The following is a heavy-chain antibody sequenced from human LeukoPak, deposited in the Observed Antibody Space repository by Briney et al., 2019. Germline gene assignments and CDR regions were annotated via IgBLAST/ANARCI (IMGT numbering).Heavy chain of an antibody. D-gene: IGHD3-10*01. J-gene: IGHJ3*02. CDR3: ARDLWFGELLWPSAFGI. CDR2: IYYSGST. Sequence: SETLSLTCTVSGGSISSYYWSWIRQPPGQGLEWIGYIYYSGSTNYNPSLKSRVTISVDTSKNQFSLKLSSVTAADTAVYYCARDLWFGELLWPSAFGIWGQGTMVTVSS. V-gene: IGHV4-59*08. CDR1: GGSISSYY.